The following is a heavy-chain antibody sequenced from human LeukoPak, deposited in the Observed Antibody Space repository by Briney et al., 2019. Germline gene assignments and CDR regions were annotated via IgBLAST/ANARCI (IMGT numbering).Heavy chain of an antibody. J-gene: IGHJ4*02. Sequence: GGSLTLSCAASGFTVSSYEMKWVRPAPGKGLEWVSYISSSGSNIYYADSVKVRITISRDNAKNSLYLQMNSLRAEDTAVYYCARGGYSYGIGDYWGQGTLVTVSS. CDR2: ISSSGSNI. CDR1: GFTVSSYE. CDR3: ARGGYSYGIGDY. V-gene: IGHV3-48*03. D-gene: IGHD5-18*01.